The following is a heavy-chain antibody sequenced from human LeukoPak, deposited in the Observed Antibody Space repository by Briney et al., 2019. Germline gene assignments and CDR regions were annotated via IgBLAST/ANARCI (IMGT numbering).Heavy chain of an antibody. V-gene: IGHV3-74*01. CDR1: GFTFSRHW. D-gene: IGHD1-26*01. CDR2: SNADGSIT. J-gene: IGHJ4*02. Sequence: GGSLRLSCAASGFTFSRHWMHWVRQAPGKGLVWVSRSNADGSITGYADSVKGRFTISRDNAKNTLYLQMNSLRAEDTAVYYCARGGATRGRFENWGQGTLVTVSS. CDR3: ARGGATRGRFEN.